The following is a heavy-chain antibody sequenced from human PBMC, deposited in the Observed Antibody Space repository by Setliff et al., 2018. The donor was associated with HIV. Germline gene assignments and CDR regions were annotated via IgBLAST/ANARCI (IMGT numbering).Heavy chain of an antibody. J-gene: IGHJ6*03. D-gene: IGHD3-10*01. CDR2: INYRGNT. V-gene: IGHV4-39*01. Sequence: SETMSLTCTVSGGSISTSRYYWGWIRQPPGKGLEWIGSINYRGNTYYNPSLKSRAAISVDTSKNQISLKLSSVTAADTAVYYCASLDGSESPYIYYCYMDVWGEGTAVTSP. CDR1: GGSISTSRYY. CDR3: ASLDGSESPYIYYCYMDV.